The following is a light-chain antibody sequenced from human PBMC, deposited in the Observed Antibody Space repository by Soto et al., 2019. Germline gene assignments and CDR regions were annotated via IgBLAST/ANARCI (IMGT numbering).Light chain of an antibody. V-gene: IGLV1-36*01. CDR1: SSNIGNNA. CDR2: YDD. Sequence: QSVLTQPPSVSEAPRQRVTISCSGSSSNIGNNAVNWYQQLPGKAPKLLIYYDDLLPSGVSDRFSGSKSGTSASLAISGLQYEDEADYYCAAWDDSLNEGYVFGTGTKVTVL. J-gene: IGLJ1*01. CDR3: AAWDDSLNEGYV.